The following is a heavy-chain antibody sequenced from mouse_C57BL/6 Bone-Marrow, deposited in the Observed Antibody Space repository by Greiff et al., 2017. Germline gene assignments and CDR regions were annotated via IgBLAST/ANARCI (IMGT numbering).Heavy chain of an antibody. D-gene: IGHD3-2*02. CDR3: ARYSAGSRFAMGC. J-gene: IGHJ4*01. V-gene: IGHV1-58*01. CDR1: GYTFTSYG. Sequence: VQLQQPGAELVRPGSSVKMSCKTSGYTFTSYGIHWVKQRPGQGLEWIGNINTGNGYTEYNEKFKGKATLTSDTSSSTAYMQLSSLASEDSAIYICARYSAGSRFAMGCWGQGTSVTVST. CDR2: INTGNGYT.